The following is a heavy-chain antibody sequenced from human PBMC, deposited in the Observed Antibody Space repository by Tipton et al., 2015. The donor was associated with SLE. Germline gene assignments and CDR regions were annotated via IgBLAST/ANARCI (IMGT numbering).Heavy chain of an antibody. D-gene: IGHD3-3*01. CDR1: GGSFSGYY. V-gene: IGHV4-34*01. CDR2: INHSGST. Sequence: TLSLTCAVYGGSFSGYYWSWIRQPPGKGLEWIGEINHSGSTNYNPSLKSRVTISVDTSKNQFSLKLSSVTAADTAVYYCARVGSTFTIFGVAGGAFDIWGQGTMVTVSS. CDR3: ARVGSTFTIFGVAGGAFDI. J-gene: IGHJ3*02.